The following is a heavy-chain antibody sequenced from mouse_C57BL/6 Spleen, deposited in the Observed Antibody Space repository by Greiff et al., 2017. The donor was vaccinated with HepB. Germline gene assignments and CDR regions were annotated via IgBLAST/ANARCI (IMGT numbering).Heavy chain of an antibody. CDR3: ARGGYYYGSSYDFDY. CDR1: GFTFSDYG. CDR2: ISSGSSTI. D-gene: IGHD1-1*01. V-gene: IGHV5-17*01. J-gene: IGHJ2*01. Sequence: EVKLMESGGGLVKPGGSLKLSCAASGFTFSDYGMHWVRQAPEKGLEWVAYISSGSSTIYYADTVKGRFTISRDNAKNTLFLQMTSLRSEDTAMYYCARGGYYYGSSYDFDYWGQGTTLTVSS.